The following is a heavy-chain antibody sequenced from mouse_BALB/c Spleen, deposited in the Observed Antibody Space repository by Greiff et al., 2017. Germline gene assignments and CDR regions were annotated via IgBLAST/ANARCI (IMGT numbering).Heavy chain of an antibody. CDR3: ASGDYGTSRYFDV. CDR2: ISYSGST. J-gene: IGHJ1*01. D-gene: IGHD1-1*01. Sequence: EVQLQESGPGLVKPSQSLSLTCTVTGYSITSDYAWNWIRQFPGNKLEWMGYISYSGSTSYNPSLKSRISITRDTSKNQFFLQLNSVTTEDTATYYCASGDYGTSRYFDVWGAGTTVTVSS. V-gene: IGHV3-2*02. CDR1: GYSITSDYA.